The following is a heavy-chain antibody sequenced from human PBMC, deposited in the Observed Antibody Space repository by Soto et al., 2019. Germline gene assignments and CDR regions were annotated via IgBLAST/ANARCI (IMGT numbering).Heavy chain of an antibody. Sequence: DVQLVESGGGLVQPGGSLKLSCAASGLTFSGSTIHWVRQASGEGLEWVGRIRSKANDYATAYVASVKGRFTISRDDSSNTAYLQMSDLKTEDTAVYYCTGGYCSGGTCYSGYFQHWGQGALVSVSS. CDR2: IRSKANDYAT. D-gene: IGHD2-15*01. V-gene: IGHV3-73*02. CDR1: GLTFSGST. CDR3: TGGYCSGGTCYSGYFQH. J-gene: IGHJ1*01.